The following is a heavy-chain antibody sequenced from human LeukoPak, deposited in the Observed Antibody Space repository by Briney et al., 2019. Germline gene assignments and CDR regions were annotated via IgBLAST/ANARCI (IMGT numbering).Heavy chain of an antibody. CDR3: AKVSPLGMIDTRGGMDV. CDR2: ISGSGGST. V-gene: IGHV3-23*01. Sequence: GRSLRLSCAASGFTFDDYAMHWVRQAPGKGLEWVSAISGSGGSTYYADSVKGRFTISRDNSKNTLYLQMNSLRAEDTAVYYCAKVSPLGMIDTRGGMDVWGQGTTVTVSS. D-gene: IGHD3-22*01. CDR1: GFTFDDYA. J-gene: IGHJ6*02.